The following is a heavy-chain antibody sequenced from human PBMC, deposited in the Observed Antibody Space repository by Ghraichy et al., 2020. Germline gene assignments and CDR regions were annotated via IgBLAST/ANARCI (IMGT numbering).Heavy chain of an antibody. CDR3: ARDNGSGCYYKLDFFDY. J-gene: IGHJ4*02. CDR2: IYYSGST. D-gene: IGHD3-10*01. CDR1: GGSISSYY. Sequence: SETLSLTCTVSGGSISSYYWSWIRQPPGKGLEWIGYIYYSGSTNYNPSLKSRVTISVDTSKNQFSLKLSSVTAADTAVYYCARDNGSGCYYKLDFFDYWGQGTLVTVSS. V-gene: IGHV4-59*01.